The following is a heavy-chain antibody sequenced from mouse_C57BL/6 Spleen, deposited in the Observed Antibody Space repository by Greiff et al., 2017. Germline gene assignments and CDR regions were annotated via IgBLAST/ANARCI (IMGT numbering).Heavy chain of an antibody. CDR2: ISYSGST. CDR3: AREEGMAMDY. CDR1: GYSITSGYD. V-gene: IGHV3-1*01. J-gene: IGHJ4*01. Sequence: EVKLQESGPGMVKPSQSLSLTCTVTGYSITSGYDWHWIRHFPGNKLEWRGYISYSGSTNYNPSLTSRISITHDTSKNHFFLKLHSVTTEDTATYYCAREEGMAMDYWGQGTSVTVSS.